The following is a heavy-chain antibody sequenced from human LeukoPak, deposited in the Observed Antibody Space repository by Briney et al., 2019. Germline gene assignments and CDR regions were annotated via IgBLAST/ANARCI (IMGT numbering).Heavy chain of an antibody. V-gene: IGHV3-53*01. Sequence: PGGSLRLSCVVSGLIASSNYMSWVRQAPGKGLEWISLIYSGGSTYYADSVMGRFTISRDNAKNSLYLQMNNLRAEDTAVYYCARWDGMDVWGQGTTVTVSS. CDR1: GLIASSNY. CDR3: ARWDGMDV. J-gene: IGHJ6*02. CDR2: IYSGGST.